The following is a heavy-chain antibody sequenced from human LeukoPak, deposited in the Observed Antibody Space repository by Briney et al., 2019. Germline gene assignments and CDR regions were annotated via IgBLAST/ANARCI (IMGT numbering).Heavy chain of an antibody. V-gene: IGHV3-23*01. CDR2: ISGSGGST. D-gene: IGHD3-3*01. CDR1: GFTFSSYA. J-gene: IGHJ4*02. Sequence: PGGSLRLSCAASGFTFSSYAMSWVRQAPGKGLEWVSAISGSGGSTYYADSVKGRFTISRDNSKNTLYLQMNSLRAEDTAVYYCAKDYNLLRWIFGEAMVYLDYWGQGTLVTVSS. CDR3: AKDYNLLRWIFGEAMVYLDY.